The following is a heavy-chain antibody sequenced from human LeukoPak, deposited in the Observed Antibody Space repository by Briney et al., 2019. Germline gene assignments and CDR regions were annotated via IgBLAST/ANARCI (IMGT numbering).Heavy chain of an antibody. D-gene: IGHD3-10*01. Sequence: GGSLRLSCAASGFTFDDYAMHWVRQVPGKGLVWVSRIKTDGSSTSYADSVKGRFTISNDNAENTLYLQMNSLRAEDTAVYYCARGDGVIMNYWGQGTLVTVSS. CDR3: ARGDGVIMNY. V-gene: IGHV3-74*01. CDR2: IKTDGSST. CDR1: GFTFDDYA. J-gene: IGHJ4*02.